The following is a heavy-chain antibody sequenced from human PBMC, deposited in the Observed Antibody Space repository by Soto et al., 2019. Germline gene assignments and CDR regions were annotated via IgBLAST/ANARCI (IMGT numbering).Heavy chain of an antibody. V-gene: IGHV2-5*02. Sequence: SGPTLVNPTQTLTLTCTFSGFSLSTSGVGVGWIRQPPGKALEWLALIYWDDDKRYSPSLKSRLTITKDTSKNQVVLTMTNMDPVDTATYYCAHKIPLFHGYYFFSGSYYNPCIAAFDYWGQGTLVTVSS. CDR3: AHKIPLFHGYYFFSGSYYNPCIAAFDY. CDR2: IYWDDDK. J-gene: IGHJ4*02. D-gene: IGHD3-10*01. CDR1: GFSLSTSGVG.